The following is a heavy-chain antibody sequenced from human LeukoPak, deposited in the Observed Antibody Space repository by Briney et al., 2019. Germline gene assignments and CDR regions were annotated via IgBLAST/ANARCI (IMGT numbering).Heavy chain of an antibody. V-gene: IGHV3-30*04. CDR1: GFTFSSYA. Sequence: PGGSLRLSCAASGFTFSSYAMHWVRQAPGKGLEWVAVISYDGSNKYYADSVKGRFTISRDNSKNTLYLQMNSLRAEDTAVYYCARDLRAIVLMVYVYGDDPGYMDVWGKGTTVTVSS. CDR3: ARDLRAIVLMVYVYGDDPGYMDV. J-gene: IGHJ6*03. D-gene: IGHD2-8*01. CDR2: ISYDGSNK.